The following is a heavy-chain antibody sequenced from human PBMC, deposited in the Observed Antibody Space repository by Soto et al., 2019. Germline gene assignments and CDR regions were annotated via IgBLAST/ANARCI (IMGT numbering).Heavy chain of an antibody. J-gene: IGHJ4*02. D-gene: IGHD1-26*01. Sequence: QVKLQESGPGLVKPSETLSLTCTVSGGSISSSSYYWGWIHQPPGKGLEWIGTIYFSGSTYYNPSLKSRVTIYVDTSKNQFSLKLSSVTAADPAVYYCARLPYSTSLDYWGQGTLVTVSS. CDR2: IYFSGST. CDR1: GGSISSSSYY. CDR3: ARLPYSTSLDY. V-gene: IGHV4-39*01.